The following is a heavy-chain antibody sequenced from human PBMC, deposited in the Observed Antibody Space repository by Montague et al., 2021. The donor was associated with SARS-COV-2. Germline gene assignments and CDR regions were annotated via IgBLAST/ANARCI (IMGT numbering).Heavy chain of an antibody. J-gene: IGHJ3*02. Sequence: CAISGDSVSSKSVAWNWIRQSPSRGLEWLGRTYYRSKWDSDYAESFKRXLVITPDTSKNQVSLQLNSVIPEDTDVYFCASSGITLTGLDAFDIWGQGTMVTVSS. CDR3: ASSGITLTGLDAFDI. CDR1: GDSVSSKSVA. D-gene: IGHD3-9*01. CDR2: TYYRSKWDS. V-gene: IGHV6-1*01.